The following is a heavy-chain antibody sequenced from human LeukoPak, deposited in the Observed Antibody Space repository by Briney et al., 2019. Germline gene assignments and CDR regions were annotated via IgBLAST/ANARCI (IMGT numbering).Heavy chain of an antibody. CDR2: ITGSGISV. D-gene: IGHD5-24*01. J-gene: IGHJ4*02. Sequence: GGSLRLSCAASGFPFSIYGMSWVRQAPGKRLEWVSSITGSGISVYYADSLKGRFTISRDNSKNTLYLQMNSLRAEDTAVYYCAKDPERWLQLRTLGIYYFDYWGQGTLVTVSS. CDR1: GFPFSIYG. V-gene: IGHV3-23*01. CDR3: AKDPERWLQLRTLGIYYFDY.